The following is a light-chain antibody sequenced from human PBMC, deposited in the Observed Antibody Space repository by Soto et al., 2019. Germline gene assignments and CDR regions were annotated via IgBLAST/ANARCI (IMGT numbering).Light chain of an antibody. CDR1: SSDVGGNNC. CDR3: SSYGGSDNLI. J-gene: IGLJ2*01. CDR2: EDI. V-gene: IGLV2-8*01. Sequence: QSALTQPPSASGSPGQSVTISCTGSSSDVGGNNCVSWFQQHPGKAPKLMIFEDIKRPSGVPDRFSASKSGNTASLTVSGLQAEDEADYYCSSYGGSDNLIFGGGTKLTVL.